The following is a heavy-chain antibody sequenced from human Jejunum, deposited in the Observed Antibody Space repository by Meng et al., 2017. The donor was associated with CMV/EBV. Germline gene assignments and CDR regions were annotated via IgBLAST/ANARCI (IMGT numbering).Heavy chain of an antibody. Sequence: VSGGSISSNFWNWIRQPPGKGLEWIGYIYYNGSTNYNPSLKSRVTISVDMSKNQFSLKLGSVTAADTAVYYCARGGVSYYYGMDVWGQGTTVTVSS. V-gene: IGHV4-59*01. CDR1: GGSISSNF. CDR2: IYYNGST. J-gene: IGHJ6*02. CDR3: ARGGVSYYYGMDV.